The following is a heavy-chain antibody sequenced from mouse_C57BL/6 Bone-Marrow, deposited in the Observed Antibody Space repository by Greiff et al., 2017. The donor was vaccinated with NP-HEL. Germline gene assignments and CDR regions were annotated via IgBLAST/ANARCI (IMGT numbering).Heavy chain of an antibody. V-gene: IGHV5-4*01. J-gene: IGHJ4*01. Sequence: EVHLVESGGGLVKPGGSLKLSCAASGFTFSSYAMSWVRQTPEKRLEWVATISDGGSYTYYPDNVKGRFTISRDNAKNNLYLQMSHLKSEDTAMYYWARGPNGDLDDWGQGTSGTVSS. CDR3: ARGPNGDLDD. CDR2: ISDGGSYT. CDR1: GFTFSSYA.